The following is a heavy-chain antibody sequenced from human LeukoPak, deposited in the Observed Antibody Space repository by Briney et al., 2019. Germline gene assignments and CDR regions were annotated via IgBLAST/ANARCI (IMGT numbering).Heavy chain of an antibody. J-gene: IGHJ4*02. CDR1: GFPTSSNY. V-gene: IGHV3-66*01. Sequence: PGGSLSPSCAASGFPTSSNYRSWVRQPPGKGLRWARVIYSGGSTYYADSVKGRFTISRDNSKTTLYLQMNSLRAEDTAVYYCARGYSSGWYELDYWGQGTLVTVSS. CDR2: IYSGGST. CDR3: ARGYSSGWYELDY. D-gene: IGHD6-19*01.